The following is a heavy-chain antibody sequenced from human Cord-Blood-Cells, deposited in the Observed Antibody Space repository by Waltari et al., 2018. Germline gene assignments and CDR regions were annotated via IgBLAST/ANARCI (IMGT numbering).Heavy chain of an antibody. D-gene: IGHD2-2*01. CDR2: IYYSGST. V-gene: IGHV4-59*01. Sequence: QVPLQESGPGLVKPSETLSLTCTVSGGSISSYYWSWIRQPPGKGLEWIGYIYYSGSTNYNPSLKSRVTISVDTSKNQFSLKLSSVTAADTAVYYCARHCSSTSCYDYWGQGTLVTVSS. CDR3: ARHCSSTSCYDY. CDR1: GGSISSYY. J-gene: IGHJ4*02.